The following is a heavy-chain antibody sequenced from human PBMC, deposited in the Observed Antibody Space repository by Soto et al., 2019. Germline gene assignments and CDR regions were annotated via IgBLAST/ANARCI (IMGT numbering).Heavy chain of an antibody. CDR1: GGSLKSFY. D-gene: IGHD3-22*01. CDR2: IYYSGST. CDR3: ARGSPSYYDSSGYVFVHVFDV. Sequence: SETLSLTCSVSGGSLKSFYWSWIRQPPGKGLEWIGYIYYSGSTDYNPSLKSRVTISSDTSKNQVSLKLTSVTAADTALYFCARGSPSYYDSSGYVFVHVFDVWGQGSMVTVSS. J-gene: IGHJ3*01. V-gene: IGHV4-59*01.